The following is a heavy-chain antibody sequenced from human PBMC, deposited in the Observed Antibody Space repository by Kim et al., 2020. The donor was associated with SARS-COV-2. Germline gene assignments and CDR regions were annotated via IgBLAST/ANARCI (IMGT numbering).Heavy chain of an antibody. CDR3: AKAFSPDYDILTGYPYYFDY. CDR1: GFTFSSYA. V-gene: IGHV3-23*01. J-gene: IGHJ4*02. D-gene: IGHD3-9*01. CDR2: ISGSGGST. Sequence: GGSLRLSCAASGFTFSSYAMSWVRQAPGKGLEWVSAISGSGGSTYYADSVKGRFTISRDNSKNTLYLQMNSLRAEDTAVYYCAKAFSPDYDILTGYPYYFDYWGQGTLVTVSS.